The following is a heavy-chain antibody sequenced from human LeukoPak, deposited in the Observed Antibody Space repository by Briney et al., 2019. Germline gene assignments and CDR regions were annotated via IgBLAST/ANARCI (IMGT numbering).Heavy chain of an antibody. CDR1: GGSISSYY. CDR3: ARTMIGHFDY. J-gene: IGHJ4*02. Sequence: SETLSLTCTVSGGSISSYYWSWIGQPPGKGLEWIGYIYTSGSTNYNPSLKSRVTISVDTSKNQFSLKLSSVTAADTAVYYCARTMIGHFDYWGQGTLVTVSS. CDR2: IYTSGST. V-gene: IGHV4-4*09. D-gene: IGHD3-10*02.